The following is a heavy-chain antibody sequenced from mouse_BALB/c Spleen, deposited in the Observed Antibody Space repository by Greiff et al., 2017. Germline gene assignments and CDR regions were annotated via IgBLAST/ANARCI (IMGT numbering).Heavy chain of an antibody. J-gene: IGHJ4*01. V-gene: IGHV1-54*01. Sequence: VKLQESGAELVRPGTSVKVSCKASGYAFTNYLIEWVKQRPGQGLEWIGVINPGSGGTNYNEKFKGKATLTADKSSSTAYMQLSSLTSDDSAVYFCARKGLLPYYAMDYWGQGTSVTVSS. CDR1: GYAFTNYL. CDR2: INPGSGGT. D-gene: IGHD2-3*01. CDR3: ARKGLLPYYAMDY.